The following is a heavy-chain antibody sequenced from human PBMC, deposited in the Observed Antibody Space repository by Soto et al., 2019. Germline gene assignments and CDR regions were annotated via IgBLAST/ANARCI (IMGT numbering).Heavy chain of an antibody. CDR2: VYYNGSP. D-gene: IGHD3-16*01. J-gene: IGHJ3*02. V-gene: IGHV4-39*01. CDR3: ARQTYLTYFDI. CDR1: RGSIQSSTYY. Sequence: QLQLQESGPGLVKPSETLSLTCTVSRGSIQSSTYYWGWIRQPPGKGLEWIGTVYYNGSPYFNPSLKSRLTLSADPSQNQCSLRLASVTAADTAVYYCARQTYLTYFDIWGQGTMVTVSS.